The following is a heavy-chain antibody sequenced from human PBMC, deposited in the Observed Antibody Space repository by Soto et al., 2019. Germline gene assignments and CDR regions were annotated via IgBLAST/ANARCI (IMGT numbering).Heavy chain of an antibody. V-gene: IGHV3-33*01. CDR2: IWYDGSNK. J-gene: IGHJ4*02. D-gene: IGHD2-15*01. CDR1: GFTFSSYG. Sequence: GESLKISCAASGFTFSSYGMHWVRQAPGKGLEWVAVIWYDGSNKYYADSVKGRFTISRDNSKNTLYLQMNSLRAEDTAVYYCARDSAAGIVVVVAAFDYWGQGTLVTVSS. CDR3: ARDSAAGIVVVVAAFDY.